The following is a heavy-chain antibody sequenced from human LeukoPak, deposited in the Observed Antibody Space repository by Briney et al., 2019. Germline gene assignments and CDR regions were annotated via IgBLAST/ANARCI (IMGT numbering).Heavy chain of an antibody. CDR2: ISWSSGII. CDR1: GFIFDDHG. CDR3: AKDTGSPADAITMEDNAFDI. J-gene: IGHJ3*02. Sequence: GRSLRLSCAASGFIFDDHGMHWVRQAPGKGLEWVSGISWSSGIIGYADSVKGRFTISRDNAKNSLYLQMESLRAEDTAVYYCAKDTGSPADAITMEDNAFDIWGQGTMVIVSS. V-gene: IGHV3-9*01. D-gene: IGHD3-3*01.